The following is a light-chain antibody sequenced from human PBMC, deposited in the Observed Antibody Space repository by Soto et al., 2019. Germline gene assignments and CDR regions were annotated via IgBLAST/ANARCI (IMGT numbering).Light chain of an antibody. Sequence: EIMMTQAPGTLPVSPGEGATVSCTAGQSVNLNFAWYQQKPGQPPRLLLYGPATRATGIPVRFRCSGSGTEHTLNNSHLQYEDPAVYYCHQYTSGPRGTFCHWTKVQIK. V-gene: IGKV3-15*01. CDR3: HQYTSGPRGT. CDR1: QSVNLN. J-gene: IGKJ3*01. CDR2: GPA.